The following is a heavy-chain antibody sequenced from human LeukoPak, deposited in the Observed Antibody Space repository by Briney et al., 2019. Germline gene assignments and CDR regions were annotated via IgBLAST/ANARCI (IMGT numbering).Heavy chain of an antibody. CDR1: GYTFTGYY. Sequence: ASVKVSCKASGYTFTGYYMHWVRQAPGQGLEWMGRINPNSGGTNYAQKFQGRVTITRDTSASTAYIELRSLRSEDTAMYYCARGSTSDWPLDHWGQETLVTISS. CDR2: INPNSGGT. V-gene: IGHV1-2*06. CDR3: ARGSTSDWPLDH. D-gene: IGHD2-2*01. J-gene: IGHJ4*02.